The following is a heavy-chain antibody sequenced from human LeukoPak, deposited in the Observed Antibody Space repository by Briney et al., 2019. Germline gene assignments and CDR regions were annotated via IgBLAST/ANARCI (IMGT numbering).Heavy chain of an antibody. V-gene: IGHV3-7*04. Sequence: GGSLRLSCAASGFTFTSYWMTWVRQAPGKGLEWVANTKHDGSERYYVDSVKGRFTISRDNVKNSLYLQMDSLRAEDTAVYYCARGGLYGDYYFDYWGQGTLVTVTS. CDR2: TKHDGSER. CDR3: ARGGLYGDYYFDY. D-gene: IGHD2-21*02. J-gene: IGHJ4*02. CDR1: GFTFTSYW.